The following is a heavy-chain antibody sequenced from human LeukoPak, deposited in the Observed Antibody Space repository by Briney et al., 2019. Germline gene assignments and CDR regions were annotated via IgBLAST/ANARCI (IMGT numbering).Heavy chain of an antibody. CDR2: ISSSGSTI. J-gene: IGHJ4*02. D-gene: IGHD3-22*01. CDR3: AKDGYYYDSSGYFDY. Sequence: GGSLRLSCAASGFTFSSYEMNWVRQAPGKGLEWVSYISSSGSTIYYADSVKGRFTISRDNAKNSLYLQMNSLRAEDTAVYYCAKDGYYYDSSGYFDYWGQGTLVTVSS. CDR1: GFTFSSYE. V-gene: IGHV3-48*03.